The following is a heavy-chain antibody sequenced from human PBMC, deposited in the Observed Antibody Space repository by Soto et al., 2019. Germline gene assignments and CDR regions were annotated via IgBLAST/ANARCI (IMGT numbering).Heavy chain of an antibody. CDR3: ARGDREDTAVVIGVRPGEYGVDV. CDR1: GFTFSNYA. Sequence: QVQLVESGGGVVQPGRSLRLSCAASGFTFSNYAMHWVRQAPGKGLECVAVISYNGGNRFYRDYVKGRFTISRDNSKNTVHLQIDSLRYEGAAVYYCARGDREDTAVVIGVRPGEYGVDVWGQGTTVTVSS. CDR2: ISYNGGNR. D-gene: IGHD2-15*01. J-gene: IGHJ6*02. V-gene: IGHV3-30*04.